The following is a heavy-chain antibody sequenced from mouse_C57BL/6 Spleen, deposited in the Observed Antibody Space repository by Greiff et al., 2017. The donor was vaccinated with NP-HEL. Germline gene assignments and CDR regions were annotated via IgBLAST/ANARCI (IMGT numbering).Heavy chain of an antibody. V-gene: IGHV1-55*01. J-gene: IGHJ3*01. CDR2: IYPGSGST. D-gene: IGHD2-3*01. Sequence: VQLQQSGAELVKPGASVKMSCKASGYTFTSYWITWVKQRPGQGLEWIGDIYPGSGSTNYNEKFKSKATLTVDTSSSTAYMQLSSLTSEDSAVYYLARVEGYYKGWFAYWGQGTRVTVSA. CDR1: GYTFTSYW. CDR3: ARVEGYYKGWFAY.